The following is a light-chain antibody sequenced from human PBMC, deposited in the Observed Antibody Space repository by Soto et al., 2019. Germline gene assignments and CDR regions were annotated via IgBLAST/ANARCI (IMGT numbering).Light chain of an antibody. Sequence: ELVLTQSPATLSLSPGESATLSCRASQSVAGYLAWYQQKPGQGPRLLIYDSSTRATGTPARFRGCGSVTEFTLTISSLEPEDFAIYNCQHRGNWRMYTFGQGTKMEIK. V-gene: IGKV3-11*01. CDR3: QHRGNWRMYT. CDR2: DSS. CDR1: QSVAGY. J-gene: IGKJ2*01.